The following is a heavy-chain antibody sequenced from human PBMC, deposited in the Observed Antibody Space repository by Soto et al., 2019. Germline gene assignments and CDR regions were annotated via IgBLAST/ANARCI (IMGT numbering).Heavy chain of an antibody. D-gene: IGHD2-8*02. CDR2: IYYSGIT. Sequence: SDTLSLTCAVYGGSFSVYYWSWIRQPPGKGLEWIGYIYYSGITDYNPSLKSRVTISVDTSKSQFSLKLSSVTAADTAVYYCARGGGVYYFDYWGQGTLVTVSS. CDR3: ARGGGVYYFDY. J-gene: IGHJ4*02. V-gene: IGHV4-59*01. CDR1: GGSFSVYY.